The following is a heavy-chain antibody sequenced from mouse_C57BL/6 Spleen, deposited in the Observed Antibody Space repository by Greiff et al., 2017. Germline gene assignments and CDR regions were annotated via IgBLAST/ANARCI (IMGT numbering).Heavy chain of an antibody. Sequence: EVKLQESGAELVKPGASVKLSCTASGFNIKDYYMHWVKQRTEQGLEWIGRIDPEDGEPKYAPKFPGKATITADTSSNTAYLQLSSLTSEDTAVYYCAVYGYDEGFAYWGQGTLVTVSA. J-gene: IGHJ3*01. D-gene: IGHD2-2*01. CDR1: GFNIKDYY. CDR2: IDPEDGEP. V-gene: IGHV14-2*01. CDR3: AVYGYDEGFAY.